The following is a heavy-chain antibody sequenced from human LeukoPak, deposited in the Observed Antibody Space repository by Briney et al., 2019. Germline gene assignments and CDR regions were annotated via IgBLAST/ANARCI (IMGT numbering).Heavy chain of an antibody. CDR1: GFTFSSYW. V-gene: IGHV3-7*01. Sequence: AGGSLRLSCAASGFTFSSYWMSWVRQAPGKGLEWVANIKQDGSEKYYVDSVKGRFTISRDNAKNSLYLQMNSLRAEDTAVYYCARDISTYYYDSSGYYYGDYWGQGTLVTVSS. CDR2: IKQDGSEK. D-gene: IGHD3-22*01. CDR3: ARDISTYYYDSSGYYYGDY. J-gene: IGHJ4*02.